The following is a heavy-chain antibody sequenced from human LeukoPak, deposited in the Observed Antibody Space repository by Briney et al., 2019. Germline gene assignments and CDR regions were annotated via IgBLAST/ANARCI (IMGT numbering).Heavy chain of an antibody. CDR3: ARDLPGGNSDY. J-gene: IGHJ4*02. V-gene: IGHV3-48*01. Sequence: PGGSLRLSCAASGFTFSSYSMNWVRQAPGKGLEWVSYISSSSSTIYYADSVKGRFTISRDNAKNSLYLQMNSLRAEDTAVYYCARDLPGGNSDYWGQGTLVTVSS. CDR1: GFTFSSYS. CDR2: ISSSSSTI. D-gene: IGHD4-23*01.